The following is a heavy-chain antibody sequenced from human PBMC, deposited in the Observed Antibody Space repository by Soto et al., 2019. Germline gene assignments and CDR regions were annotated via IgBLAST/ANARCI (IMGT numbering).Heavy chain of an antibody. D-gene: IGHD6-13*01. J-gene: IGHJ4*02. CDR2: IHPTDGST. CDR1: GYNFASNH. CDR3: VRDRFGSWTFDY. V-gene: IGHV1-46*01. Sequence: QVQLVQSGAEVKEPGASVKVSCKASGYNFASNHMHWVRQIPGQGLEWMGIIHPTDGSTSYAQRFRGRITLTRDAPTNTDYMELRALTSEDTAVYYCVRDRFGSWTFDYWGQGTLLTVSS.